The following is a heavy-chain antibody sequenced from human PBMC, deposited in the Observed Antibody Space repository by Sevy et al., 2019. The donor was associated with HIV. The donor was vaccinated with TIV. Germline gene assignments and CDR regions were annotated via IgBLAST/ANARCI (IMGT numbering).Heavy chain of an antibody. D-gene: IGHD3-9*01. CDR2: ISYDGSNK. CDR1: GFTFSSYA. J-gene: IGHJ6*02. Sequence: GGSLRLSCAASGFTFSSYAMHWVRHAPGKGLEWVAVISYDGSNKYYADSVKGRFTISRDNSKNTLYLQMNSLRAEDTAVYYCARDLGRYFDCLLPGVHYYGMDVWGQGTTVTVSS. CDR3: ARDLGRYFDCLLPGVHYYGMDV. V-gene: IGHV3-30*04.